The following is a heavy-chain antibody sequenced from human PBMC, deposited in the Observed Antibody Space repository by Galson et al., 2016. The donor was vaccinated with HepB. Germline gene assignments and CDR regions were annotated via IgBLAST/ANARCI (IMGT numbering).Heavy chain of an antibody. V-gene: IGHV3-7*01. CDR3: AREGSGGFDY. Sequence: SLRLSCAASGFTFSSYWMSWVRQAPGKGLEWVANIKQDGSEKSYVDSAKGRFTISRDNAKNSLYLQMNSLRVEDTAVYYSAREGSGGFDYWGQGTLVTVSS. D-gene: IGHD4-23*01. J-gene: IGHJ4*02. CDR2: IKQDGSEK. CDR1: GFTFSSYW.